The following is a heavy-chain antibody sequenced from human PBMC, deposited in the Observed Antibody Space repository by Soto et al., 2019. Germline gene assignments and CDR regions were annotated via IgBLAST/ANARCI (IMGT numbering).Heavy chain of an antibody. J-gene: IGHJ4*02. CDR3: ARGLIPRRSLYDVWSGYYSPLDY. V-gene: IGHV1-8*01. D-gene: IGHD3-3*01. CDR2: MNPNSGNT. CDR1: GYTSTSYD. Sequence: ASVKVSCKASGYTSTSYDVNWVRQATGQGLEWMGWMNPNSGNTGYAQKFQGRVTMTRNTSISTAYMELNSLRSEDTAVYYCARGLIPRRSLYDVWSGYYSPLDYWGQGTLVTVSS.